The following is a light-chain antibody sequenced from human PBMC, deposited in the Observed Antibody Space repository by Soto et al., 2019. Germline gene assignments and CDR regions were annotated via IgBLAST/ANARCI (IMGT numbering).Light chain of an antibody. CDR1: SSNIGTNT. J-gene: IGLJ2*01. CDR2: SDN. V-gene: IGLV1-44*01. Sequence: QSVLTQPPSASGTPGQRVTIFCSGSSSNIGTNTVIWYQQLPGAAPKLLIYSDNQRPSGVPDRFSGSKSGTSAFLAISGLQSEDEADYYCAAWDVSLVVFGGGTKLTVL. CDR3: AAWDVSLVV.